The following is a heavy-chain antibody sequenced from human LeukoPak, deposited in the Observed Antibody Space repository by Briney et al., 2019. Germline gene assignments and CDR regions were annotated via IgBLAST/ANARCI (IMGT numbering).Heavy chain of an antibody. CDR3: ARVDIRAIASSGWYGFDY. CDR1: GYTFNSYG. D-gene: IGHD6-19*01. V-gene: IGHV1-18*01. CDR2: ISAYNGNT. Sequence: ASVKVSCKASGYTFNSYGISWVRQAPGQGLEWMGWISAYNGNTNYAQKVQGRVTMTTDTSTSTAYMELRSLRSDDTAVYYCARVDIRAIASSGWYGFDYWGQGTLVTVSS. J-gene: IGHJ4*02.